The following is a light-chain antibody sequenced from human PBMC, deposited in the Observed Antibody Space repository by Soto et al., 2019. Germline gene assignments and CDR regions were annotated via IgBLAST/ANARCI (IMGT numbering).Light chain of an antibody. CDR1: SSNIGSNY. V-gene: IGLV1-47*01. CDR3: SAWDDSLSGPVV. Sequence: QSVLTQPPSASGTPGQRVTISCSGSSSNIGSNYVYWYQQLPGTAPKLLIYRNNQRPSGVPDRFSGSKSGTSASLAISGLRSEDEADYYCSAWDDSLSGPVVFGGVTKLTVL. J-gene: IGLJ2*01. CDR2: RNN.